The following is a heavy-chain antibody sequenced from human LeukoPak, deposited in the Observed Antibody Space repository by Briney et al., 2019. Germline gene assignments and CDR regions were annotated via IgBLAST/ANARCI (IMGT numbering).Heavy chain of an antibody. D-gene: IGHD2-8*02. V-gene: IGHV4-39*01. CDR1: GGSISSSGFY. Sequence: SETLSLTCTVSGGSISSSGFYCGWSRQPPGKGLEWIGSFYYSGSTYYNPSLKSRVTISVDTSNNQFSLKLSSVTAADTAVYYCVRSLLAFDYWGQGTLITVSS. CDR2: FYYSGST. CDR3: VRSLLAFDY. J-gene: IGHJ4*02.